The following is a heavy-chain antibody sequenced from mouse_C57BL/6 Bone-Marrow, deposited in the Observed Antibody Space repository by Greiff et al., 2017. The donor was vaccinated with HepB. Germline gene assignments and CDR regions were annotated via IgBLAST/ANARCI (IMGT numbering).Heavy chain of an antibody. CDR3: ARHRGGSSSYWYFDV. J-gene: IGHJ1*03. D-gene: IGHD1-1*01. V-gene: IGHV5-6*01. CDR1: GFTFSSYG. CDR2: ISSGGSYT. Sequence: EVQLQESGGDLVKPGGSLKLSCAASGFTFSSYGMSWVRQTPDKRLEWVATISSGGSYTYYPDSVKGRFTISRDNAKNTLYLQMSSLKSEDTAMYYCARHRGGSSSYWYFDVWGTGTTVTVSS.